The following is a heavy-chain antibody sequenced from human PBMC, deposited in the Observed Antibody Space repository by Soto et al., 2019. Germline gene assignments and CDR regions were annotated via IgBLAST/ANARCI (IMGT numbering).Heavy chain of an antibody. CDR2: VYHSGTT. CDR1: GYSINSDFY. Sequence: SEILSLTCAVSGYSINSDFYWGWIRQPPGKGLEWVGSVYHSGTTYYNPSLKSRLAISVDTSNNHFSLKLSSVTAADTAVYYCAKGYNTAVRYFTYWGQGTLVTVSS. CDR3: AKGYNTAVRYFTY. J-gene: IGHJ4*02. D-gene: IGHD2-15*01. V-gene: IGHV4-38-2*01.